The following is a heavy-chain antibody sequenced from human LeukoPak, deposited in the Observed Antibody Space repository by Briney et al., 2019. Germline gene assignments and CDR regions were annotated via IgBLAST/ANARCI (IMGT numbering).Heavy chain of an antibody. D-gene: IGHD4-17*01. CDR1: GFTFSSYA. CDR3: ANDVFATVTNWFDP. Sequence: GGSLRLSCAASGFTFSSYAMSWVHQAPGKGLEWVSAISGSGGSTYYADSVKGRFTISRDNSKNTLYLQMNSLRAEDTAVYYCANDVFATVTNWFDPWGQGTLGTVSS. J-gene: IGHJ5*02. CDR2: ISGSGGST. V-gene: IGHV3-23*01.